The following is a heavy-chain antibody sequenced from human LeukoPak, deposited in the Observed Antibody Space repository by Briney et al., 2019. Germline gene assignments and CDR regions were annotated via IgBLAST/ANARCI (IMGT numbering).Heavy chain of an antibody. CDR1: GFTFSSHW. CDR2: ISGSGGST. J-gene: IGHJ4*02. V-gene: IGHV3-23*01. Sequence: GGSLRLSCAASGFTFSSHWMHWVRQAPGKGLEWVSAISGSGGSTYYADSAKGRFTISRDNSKNTLYLQMNSLRAEDTAVYYCAKDRGQRQYYFDYWGQGTLVTVSS. CDR3: AKDRGQRQYYFDY. D-gene: IGHD3-10*01.